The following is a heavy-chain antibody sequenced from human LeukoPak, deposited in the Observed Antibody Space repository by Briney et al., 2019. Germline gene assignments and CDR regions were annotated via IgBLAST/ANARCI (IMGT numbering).Heavy chain of an antibody. CDR3: ARDLNWNYFDY. V-gene: IGHV4-4*02. D-gene: IGHD1-20*01. J-gene: IGHJ4*02. CDR2: ISYSGST. Sequence: PSGTLSLTCAVSGASISSRSWWNWVRQPPGKGLEWVGEISYSGSTNYNPSLKSRVTISVDTSKNQFSLKLSSVTAADTAVFYCARDLNWNYFDYWGQGTLVTVSS. CDR1: GASISSRSW.